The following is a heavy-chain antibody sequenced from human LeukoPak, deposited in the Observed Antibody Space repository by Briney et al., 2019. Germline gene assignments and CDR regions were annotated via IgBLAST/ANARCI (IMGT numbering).Heavy chain of an antibody. CDR1: GYSISSGYY. CDR2: IYHSGST. V-gene: IGHV4-38-2*01. CDR3: ARFKGIFHSIEGWFDP. Sequence: PSETLSLTCAVSGYSISSGYYWGWIRQPPGKGLEWIGSIYHSGSTYYNPSLKSRVTISVDTSKNQFSLKLSSVTAADTAVYYCARFKGIFHSIEGWFDPWGQGTLVTVSS. D-gene: IGHD6-13*01. J-gene: IGHJ5*02.